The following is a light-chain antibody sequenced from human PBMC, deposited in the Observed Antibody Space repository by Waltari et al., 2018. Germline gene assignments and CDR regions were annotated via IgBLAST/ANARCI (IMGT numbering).Light chain of an antibody. J-gene: IGKJ1*01. Sequence: CRDSQSISFNLAWYQQKPGQAPRLLIYGASTRASGIPARFSGSGSGTDFSLTISSLQSEDFAVYFCQQYNTGPPCTFGQGTKVEVK. CDR2: GAS. CDR3: QQYNTGPPCT. CDR1: QSISFN. V-gene: IGKV3-15*01.